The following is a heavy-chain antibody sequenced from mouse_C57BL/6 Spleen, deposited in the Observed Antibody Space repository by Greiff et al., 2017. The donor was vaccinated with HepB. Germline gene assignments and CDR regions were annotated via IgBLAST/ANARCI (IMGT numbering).Heavy chain of an antibody. J-gene: IGHJ4*01. CDR2: IRNKANGYTT. Sequence: EVHLVESGGGLVQPGGSLSLSCAASGFTFTDYYMSWVRQPPGKALEWLGFIRNKANGYTTEYSASVKGRFTISRDNSQSILYLQMNALRAEDSATYYCVRSHDGNYAMDYWGQGTSVTVSS. D-gene: IGHD2-12*01. V-gene: IGHV7-3*01. CDR1: GFTFTDYY. CDR3: VRSHDGNYAMDY.